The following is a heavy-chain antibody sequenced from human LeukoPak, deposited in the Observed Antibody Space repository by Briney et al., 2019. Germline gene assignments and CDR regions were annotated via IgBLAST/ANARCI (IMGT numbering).Heavy chain of an antibody. CDR2: IYPGDSDT. Sequence: GESLKISCKGSGYSFSSYWIGWVRQMPGKGLEWMGIIYPGDSDTRYSPSFQGQVTISADKSISTAYLQWSSLKASDTAMYYCARGLSSGYYPPYYGMDVWGQGTTVTVSS. CDR1: GYSFSSYW. J-gene: IGHJ6*02. V-gene: IGHV5-51*01. CDR3: ARGLSSGYYPPYYGMDV. D-gene: IGHD3-22*01.